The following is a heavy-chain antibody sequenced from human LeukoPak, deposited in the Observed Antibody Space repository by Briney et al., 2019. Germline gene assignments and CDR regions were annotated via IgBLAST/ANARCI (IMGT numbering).Heavy chain of an antibody. J-gene: IGHJ6*02. D-gene: IGHD2-21*02. CDR2: ISSSGSTI. V-gene: IGHV3-48*03. CDR1: GFTFSSYE. CDR3: ARDRHIVVVTAHRGMDV. Sequence: GGSLRLSCAASGFTFSSYEMNWVRQAPGKGLEWVSYISSSGSTIYYADSVKGRFTISRDNAKNSLYLQMNSLRAEDTAVYYCARDRHIVVVTAHRGMDVWGQGTTVTVSS.